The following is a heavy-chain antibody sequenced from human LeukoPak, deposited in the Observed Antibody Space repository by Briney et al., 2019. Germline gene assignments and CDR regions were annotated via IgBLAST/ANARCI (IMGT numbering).Heavy chain of an antibody. CDR1: GFTFSSYW. J-gene: IGHJ4*02. CDR2: IKQDGSEK. V-gene: IGHV3-7*03. D-gene: IGHD5-12*01. CDR3: ARGQGAYSGYDYDY. Sequence: GGSLRLSCAASGFTFSSYWMSWVRQAPGKGLEWVANIKQDGSEKYYLDSVKGRFTISRDNAKNSLYLQMNSLRAEDTAVYYCARGQGAYSGYDYDYWGQGTLVTVSS.